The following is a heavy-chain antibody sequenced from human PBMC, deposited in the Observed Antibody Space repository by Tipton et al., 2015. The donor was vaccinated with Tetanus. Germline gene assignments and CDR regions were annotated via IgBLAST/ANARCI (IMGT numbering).Heavy chain of an antibody. J-gene: IGHJ6*02. D-gene: IGHD3-3*01. CDR2: IYSGGST. Sequence: QLVQSGGGLIQPGGSLRLSCAASGFTVSSNYMNWVRQAPGKGLEWVSVIYSGGSTYYADSVKGRFTISRDNSKNTLYLQMNSLRAEDTAVYYCARDESPYYDFWSGYSGDYYYGMDVWGQGTTVTVSS. CDR3: ARDESPYYDFWSGYSGDYYYGMDV. CDR1: GFTVSSNY. V-gene: IGHV3-53*01.